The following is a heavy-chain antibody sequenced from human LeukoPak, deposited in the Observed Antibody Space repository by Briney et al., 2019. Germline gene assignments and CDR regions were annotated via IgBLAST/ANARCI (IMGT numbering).Heavy chain of an antibody. CDR3: ARHYYDSSGYYLHFDY. CDR1: GGSFSGYY. J-gene: IGHJ4*02. Sequence: SETLSLTCAVYGGSFSGYYWSWIRQPPGKGLEWIGEINHSGSTNYNPSLTSRVTISVDTSKNQFSLKLSSVTAADTAVYYCARHYYDSSGYYLHFDYWGQGTLVTVSS. V-gene: IGHV4-34*01. D-gene: IGHD3-22*01. CDR2: INHSGST.